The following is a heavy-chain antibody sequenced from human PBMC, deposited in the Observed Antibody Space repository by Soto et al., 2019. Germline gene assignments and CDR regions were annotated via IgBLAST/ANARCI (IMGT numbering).Heavy chain of an antibody. D-gene: IGHD3-10*01. CDR1: GFTFSSYG. Sequence: QVQLVESGGGVVQPGRSLRLSCAASGFTFSSYGMHWVRQAPGKGLEWVAVIWYDGSNKYYADSVKGRFTISRYNSTNKLYLQMNSRRAEDTAGYYCARAKGFGEFEDAFDIWGQGTMVTVSS. J-gene: IGHJ3*02. CDR3: ARAKGFGEFEDAFDI. CDR2: IWYDGSNK. V-gene: IGHV3-33*01.